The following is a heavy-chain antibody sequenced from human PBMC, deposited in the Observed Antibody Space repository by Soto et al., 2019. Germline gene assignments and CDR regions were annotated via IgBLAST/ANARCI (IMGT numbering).Heavy chain of an antibody. CDR2: IYWDDDK. CDR1: GFSLTTRGVG. V-gene: IGHV2-5*02. J-gene: IGHJ4*02. CDR3: AHRVLRTVFGLVTTTAIYFDF. Sequence: QITLNESGPTQVKPRQTLTLTCTFSGFSLTTRGVGVGWICQSPGKAPEWLALIYWDDDKRYSPSLKSRLTITKDTSKNQVVLTMADLDPADTATYYCAHRVLRTVFGLVTTTAIYFDFWGQGTPVAVSS. D-gene: IGHD3-3*01.